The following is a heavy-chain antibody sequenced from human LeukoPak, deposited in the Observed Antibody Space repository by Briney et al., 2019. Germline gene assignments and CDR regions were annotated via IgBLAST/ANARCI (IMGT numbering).Heavy chain of an antibody. J-gene: IGHJ6*02. V-gene: IGHV1-46*01. Sequence: ASVKVSCKAAGYIFTNYYLHWVRQAPGQGLEWMGIINPGGGSTSYAQKFQGRVTMTRDTSTSTVYMELSSLRSEDTAVYYCTRADFGGKSDYYFHGLDVWGQGTMVTVSS. CDR2: INPGGGST. D-gene: IGHD4-23*01. CDR3: TRADFGGKSDYYFHGLDV. CDR1: GYIFTNYY.